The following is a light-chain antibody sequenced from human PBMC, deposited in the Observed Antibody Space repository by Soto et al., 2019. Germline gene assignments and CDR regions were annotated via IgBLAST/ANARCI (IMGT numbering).Light chain of an antibody. CDR2: EVT. CDR3: SSKRDSSTLFV. J-gene: IGLJ1*01. Sequence: SPAAAFRGSPEQSNCISCTGTISEVGAYNYVSWYQHHPGKVPKLLIYEVTNRPSGVSDRFSGSKSGKAASLTISGLQAEDEADYYCSSKRDSSTLFVFGTGTKVTV. V-gene: IGLV2-14*01. CDR1: ISEVGAYNY.